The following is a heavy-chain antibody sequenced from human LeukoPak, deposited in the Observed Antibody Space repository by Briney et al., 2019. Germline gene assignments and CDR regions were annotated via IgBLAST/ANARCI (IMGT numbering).Heavy chain of an antibody. CDR2: FGPQVGET. CDR1: VSTLTKIS. J-gene: IGHJ4*02. CDR3: ATGAMVYEY. V-gene: IGHV1-24*01. Sequence: GASVKVSCKLSVSTLTKISIDWVRQAPGKGLECMGTFGPQVGETIHAQKLQGRLKMTADTSTDTAYMEMSSLQSEDTAVYYCATGAMVYEYWGQGTLVTVSS. D-gene: IGHD3-10*01.